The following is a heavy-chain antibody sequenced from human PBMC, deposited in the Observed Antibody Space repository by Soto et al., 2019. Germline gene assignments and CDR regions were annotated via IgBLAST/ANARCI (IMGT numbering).Heavy chain of an antibody. J-gene: IGHJ5*02. CDR2: ISYDGSNK. CDR3: ASPGGDYFLNWFDP. D-gene: IGHD2-21*02. Sequence: QVQLVESGGGVVQPGRSLRLSCAASGFTFSSYAIHWVRQAPGKGLEWVAVISYDGSNKYYADSVKGRFTISRDNSKNTLYLQMSSRRAEDTAVYYCASPGGDYFLNWFDPWGQGTLVTVSS. CDR1: GFTFSSYA. V-gene: IGHV3-30-3*01.